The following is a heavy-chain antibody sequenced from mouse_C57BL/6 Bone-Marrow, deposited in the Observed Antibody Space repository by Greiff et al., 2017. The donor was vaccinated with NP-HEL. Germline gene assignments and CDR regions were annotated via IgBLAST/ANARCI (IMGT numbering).Heavy chain of an antibody. J-gene: IGHJ1*03. CDR2: LRSKSNNYAT. D-gene: IGHD2-3*01. CDR3: VRRRLLGYFDV. Sequence: EVKVVASGGGLVQPKGSLKLSCAASGFRFHTYAMNWVRPAPGKGLEWVARLRSKSNNYATYYADSVKDRFTISRDDSESMLYLQMNNLKTEDTAMYYCVRRRLLGYFDVWGTGTTVTVSS. V-gene: IGHV10-1*01. CDR1: GFRFHTYA.